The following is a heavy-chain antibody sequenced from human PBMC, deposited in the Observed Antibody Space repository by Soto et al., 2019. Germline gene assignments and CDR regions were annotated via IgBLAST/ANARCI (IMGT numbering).Heavy chain of an antibody. V-gene: IGHV1-3*01. D-gene: IGHD4-17*01. CDR1: GYTFTNYD. Sequence: QVQLVQSGAEVKKPGASVKVSCKASGYTFTNYDIHWVRQAPGQRLEWMGWINAGYGNTKYSQKFQGRVTITRDTSASTADMELSRLRSEDTAVYYCARGLPPFDPWGQGTLVTVSS. J-gene: IGHJ5*02. CDR3: ARGLPPFDP. CDR2: INAGYGNT.